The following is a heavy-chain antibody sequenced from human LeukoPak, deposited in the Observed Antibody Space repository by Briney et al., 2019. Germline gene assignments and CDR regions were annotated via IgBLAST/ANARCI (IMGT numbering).Heavy chain of an antibody. CDR3: AREDYSYDFI. J-gene: IGHJ4*02. CDR1: GGTFSTYV. Sequence: SVKVSCKASGGTFSTYVISWVRQAPGQGLEWMGGITPLFGTPNYAQKFQGRLTLTADKSTATAYMELNSLRSEDTAFYYCAREDYSYDFIWGQGTLITVSS. D-gene: IGHD3-3*01. CDR2: ITPLFGTP. V-gene: IGHV1-69*06.